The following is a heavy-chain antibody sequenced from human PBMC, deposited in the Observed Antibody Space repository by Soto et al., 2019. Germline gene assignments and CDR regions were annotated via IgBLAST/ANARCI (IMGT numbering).Heavy chain of an antibody. CDR3: ARSISRIVVVVAATLDY. CDR2: IIPIFGTA. D-gene: IGHD2-15*01. V-gene: IGHV1-69*01. Sequence: QVQLVQSGAEVKKPRSSVKVSCKASGGTFSSYAISWVRQAPGQGLEWMGGIIPIFGTANYAQKFQGRVTITADESPSTAYMELNRVRSEDTAVYYCARSISRIVVVVAATLDYWGQGTLVTVSS. J-gene: IGHJ4*02. CDR1: GGTFSSYA.